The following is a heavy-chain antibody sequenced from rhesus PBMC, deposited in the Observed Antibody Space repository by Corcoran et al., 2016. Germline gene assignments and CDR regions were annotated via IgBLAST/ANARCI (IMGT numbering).Heavy chain of an antibody. D-gene: IGHD3-16*01. V-gene: IGHV4-165*02. Sequence: QVQLQESGPGLVKPSETLSLTCAVSRGSISGYYWNWIRQPPGKGLEWIAYIGGSSCNTYYNPSLKSRVTISTDTSKNQFSLKLNSVTAADTAVYFCARGYYSGRYYYYFDYWGQGVLVTVSS. J-gene: IGHJ4*01. CDR3: ARGYYSGRYYYYFDY. CDR1: RGSISGYY. CDR2: IGGSSCNT.